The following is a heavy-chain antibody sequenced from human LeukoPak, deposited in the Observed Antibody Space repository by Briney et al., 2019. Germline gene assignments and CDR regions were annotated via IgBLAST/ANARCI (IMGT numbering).Heavy chain of an antibody. CDR1: GFTFSSYA. V-gene: IGHV3-30-3*01. Sequence: GRSLRLSCAASGFTFSSYAMHWVRQAPGKGLEWVAVISYDGSNKYYADSVKGRFTISRDNSKNTLYLQMNSLRAEDTAVYYCARQPTRIAAAGYYYGMDVWGQGTTVTVSS. D-gene: IGHD6-13*01. CDR3: ARQPTRIAAAGYYYGMDV. CDR2: ISYDGSNK. J-gene: IGHJ6*02.